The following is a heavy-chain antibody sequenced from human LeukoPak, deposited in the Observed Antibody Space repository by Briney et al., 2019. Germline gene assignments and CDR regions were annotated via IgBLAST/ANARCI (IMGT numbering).Heavy chain of an antibody. CDR2: IYTSGST. CDR1: GGSISSYY. V-gene: IGHV4-4*07. CDR3: ARDNYGSGSYRGWFDP. D-gene: IGHD3-10*01. Sequence: SETLSLTCTVSGGSISSYYWSWIRQPAGKGLEWIGRIYTSGSTNYNPSLKSRVTMSVDTSKNQFSLKLSSVTAADTAVYYCARDNYGSGSYRGWFDPWGQGTLVTVSS. J-gene: IGHJ5*02.